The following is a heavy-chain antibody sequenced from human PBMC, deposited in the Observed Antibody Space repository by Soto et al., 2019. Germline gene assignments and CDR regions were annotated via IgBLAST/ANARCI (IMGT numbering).Heavy chain of an antibody. D-gene: IGHD5-12*01. CDR2: ISISKGKT. V-gene: IGHV1-18*01. CDR3: ARKGYIGNFGLAV. J-gene: IGHJ6*02. Sequence: QVQLVQSGAEVKRPGASVKVSCKASGYTFRNYDVAWVRRAPGHGLEWMGWISISKGKTYYQESLQGRVTMTMDTGTTTAYMEVRSLRSDATAVYYCARKGYIGNFGLAVWGQGTTVTVSS. CDR1: GYTFRNYD.